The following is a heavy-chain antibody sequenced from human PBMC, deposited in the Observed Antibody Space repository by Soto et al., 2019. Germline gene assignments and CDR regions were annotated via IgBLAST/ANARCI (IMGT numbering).Heavy chain of an antibody. CDR2: ISASGDST. CDR1: SFPFNSYA. Sequence: PGGSLILCCAASSFPFNSYAMRWVLQAPGKGPEWVSAISASGDSTYYADAGKGRFTISRDNSKNTLYLEMNSLRAEDTALYYCAKTPLTILPGIFWFDPWGQGTLVTVSS. V-gene: IGHV3-23*01. D-gene: IGHD3-3*01. CDR3: AKTPLTILPGIFWFDP. J-gene: IGHJ5*02.